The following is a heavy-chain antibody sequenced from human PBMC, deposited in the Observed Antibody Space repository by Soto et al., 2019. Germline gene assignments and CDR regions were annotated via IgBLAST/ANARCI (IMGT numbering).Heavy chain of an antibody. Sequence: KPSETLSLTCAVSGYSISSGYYWGWVRQPPGKGLEWIGSIYHSGSTYYNPSLKSRVTISVDTSKNQFSLKLSSVTAADTAVYYCARGSDPYYFDYWGQGTLVTVSS. CDR1: GYSISSGYY. J-gene: IGHJ4*02. CDR3: ARGSDPYYFDY. V-gene: IGHV4-38-2*01. CDR2: IYHSGST.